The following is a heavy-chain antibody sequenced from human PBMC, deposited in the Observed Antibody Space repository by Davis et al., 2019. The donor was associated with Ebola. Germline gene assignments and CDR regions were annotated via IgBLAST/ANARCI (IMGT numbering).Heavy chain of an antibody. V-gene: IGHV1-46*01. CDR1: RYTFTSPY. CDR2: INPSGGST. Sequence: ASVPVSCLPSRYTFTSPYMHWVRQPPGQGLEWMGIINPSGGSTSYAQKFQGRVTMTRDTSTSTVYMELSSLRSEETAVYYCARGRNSNQLGGWFDPWGKGTLVTVSS. CDR3: ARGRNSNQLGGWFDP. J-gene: IGHJ5*02. D-gene: IGHD2-2*01.